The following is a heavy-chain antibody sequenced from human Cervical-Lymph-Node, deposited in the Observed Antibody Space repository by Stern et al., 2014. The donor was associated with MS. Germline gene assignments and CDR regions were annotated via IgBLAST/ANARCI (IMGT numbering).Heavy chain of an antibody. CDR2: IFPRDSNT. Sequence: EVQLLESGAEVKKPGESLKISCEASGYLFDDYWIGWVRQMSGRGLELVAIIFPRDSNTRYSPSVQGQVTISADKSISTAYLQWSSLKASDTAIYYCARSPATPSGYDRFDYWGQGALVTVSS. D-gene: IGHD5-12*01. CDR1: GYLFDDYW. V-gene: IGHV5-51*03. CDR3: ARSPATPSGYDRFDY. J-gene: IGHJ4*02.